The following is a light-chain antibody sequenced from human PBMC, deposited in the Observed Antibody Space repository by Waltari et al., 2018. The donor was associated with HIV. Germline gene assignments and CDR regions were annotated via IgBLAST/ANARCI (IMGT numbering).Light chain of an antibody. CDR2: DVD. J-gene: IGLJ3*02. CDR3: SSYTTTNTVV. Sequence: QSALTQPTSVSGSPGQSITISCSGTSSPISTYNFFSWYQKHPDKAPKLLIYDVDTRPSGVPRRFSGSKSGDTASLTISAIQADDEADYFCSSYTTTNTVVFGGGTKVSVL. V-gene: IGLV2-14*03. CDR1: SSPISTYNF.